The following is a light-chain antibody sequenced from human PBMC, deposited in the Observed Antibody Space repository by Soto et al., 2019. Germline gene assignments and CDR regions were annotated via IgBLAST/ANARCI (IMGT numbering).Light chain of an antibody. V-gene: IGKV3-20*01. CDR3: QVFGSSPRYT. J-gene: IGKJ2*01. CDR1: ECVTSTY. CDR2: AAS. Sequence: EIVLTQSPGTLSLSPGERATLSCRTSECVTSTYLAWYQQKPGQPPRLLIYAASSRATGIPDRFSGSGSGTDFTLTISRLEPEDFAVYYCQVFGSSPRYTFGRGTKLEIK.